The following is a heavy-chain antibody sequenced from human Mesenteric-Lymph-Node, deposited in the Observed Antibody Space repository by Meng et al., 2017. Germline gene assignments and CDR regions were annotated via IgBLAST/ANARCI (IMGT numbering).Heavy chain of an antibody. CDR3: AKLVGTTSSLGY. D-gene: IGHD1-26*01. CDR2: IRKDGTEK. J-gene: IGHJ4*02. V-gene: IGHV3-7*01. CDR1: GLTFSNYY. Sequence: GESLKISCAASGLTFSNYYMSWVRQAPGKGLEWVANIRKDGTEKNYVDSVKGRFTISRDNAKNSLYLQMDSLRAEDTAVYYCAKLVGTTSSLGYWGQGTLVTVSS.